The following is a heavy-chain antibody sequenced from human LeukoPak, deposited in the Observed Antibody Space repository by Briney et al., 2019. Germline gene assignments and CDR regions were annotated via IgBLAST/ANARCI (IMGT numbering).Heavy chain of an antibody. D-gene: IGHD2-2*01. V-gene: IGHV3-11*05. CDR2: ISGSGSST. CDR1: GFIFSDYY. CDR3: VRDSAHVVVVPAVIPPGLDNWFDP. Sequence: GGSLRLSCAASGFIFSDYYMSWIRQAPGKGLEWISFISGSGSSTRYADSVKGRFTISRDNAKNSLYLQMNGLRAEDTAMYYCVRDSAHVVVVPAVIPPGLDNWFDPWGQGTLVTVPS. J-gene: IGHJ5*02.